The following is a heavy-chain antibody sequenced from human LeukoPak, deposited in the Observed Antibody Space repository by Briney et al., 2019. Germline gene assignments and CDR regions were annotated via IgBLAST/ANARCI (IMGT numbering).Heavy chain of an antibody. CDR1: GFTVSSNY. V-gene: IGHV3-53*01. D-gene: IGHD3-10*01. CDR3: GRVSYYYGSGRWYFDY. J-gene: IGHJ4*02. Sequence: GGSLRLSCAASGFTVSSNYMSSVRQAPGEGVEWVSVIYSGGSTYYADSVKGRFIIFRDNSKNTLYLQMNSLRAEDTAVYYCGRVSYYYGSGRWYFDYWGQGTLVTVSS. CDR2: IYSGGST.